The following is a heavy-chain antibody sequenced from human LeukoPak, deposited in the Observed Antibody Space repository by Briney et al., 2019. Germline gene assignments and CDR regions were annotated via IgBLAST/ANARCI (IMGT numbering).Heavy chain of an antibody. V-gene: IGHV3-7*01. J-gene: IGHJ4*02. CDR1: GFSFSSYW. CDR2: IKQDGSEE. D-gene: IGHD3-22*01. Sequence: GGSLRLSCAAPGFSFSSYWMTWVRHAPGKGLEWVANIKQDGSEEYYVDSVEGRFTIFRDNAKNSLFLHMASLRVEDTAVYYCAMQSPFRQHYLDISGPLDYWGQGSLVTVSS. CDR3: AMQSPFRQHYLDISGPLDY.